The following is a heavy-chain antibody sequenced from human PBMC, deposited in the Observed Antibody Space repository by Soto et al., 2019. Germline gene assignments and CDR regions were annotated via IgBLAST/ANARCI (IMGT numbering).Heavy chain of an antibody. CDR3: AKGWRQLVRDTYGMDV. D-gene: IGHD6-13*01. J-gene: IGHJ6*02. Sequence: QVQLVESGGGVVQPGRSLRLSCAASGFTFSTYGMHWVRQAPGKGLEWVAVISYDGSNKYYADSVKGRFTISSDNSKNTRYLQKNSLRAEDTAVYYCAKGWRQLVRDTYGMDVWGQGTTVTVSS. V-gene: IGHV3-30*18. CDR2: ISYDGSNK. CDR1: GFTFSTYG.